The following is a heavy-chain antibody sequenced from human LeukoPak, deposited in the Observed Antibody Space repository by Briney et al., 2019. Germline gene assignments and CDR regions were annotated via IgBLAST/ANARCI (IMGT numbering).Heavy chain of an antibody. J-gene: IGHJ4*02. V-gene: IGHV4-39*01. CDR2: IYYSGST. CDR3: ARQTRRYDSSGYRYFDY. D-gene: IGHD3-22*01. CDR1: GGSISSSSYY. Sequence: SETLSLPCTVSGGSISSSSYYWGWIRQPPGKGLEWIGSIYYSGSTYYNPSLKSRVTISVDTSKNQFSLKLSSVTAADTAVYYCARQTRRYDSSGYRYFDYWGQGTLVTVSS.